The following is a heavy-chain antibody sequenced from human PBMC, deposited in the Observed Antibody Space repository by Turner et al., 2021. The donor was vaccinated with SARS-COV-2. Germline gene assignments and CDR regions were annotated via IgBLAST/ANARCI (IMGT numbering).Heavy chain of an antibody. D-gene: IGHD4-4*01. CDR2: IYYSGST. V-gene: IGHV4-39*01. Sequence: QLQLQESGPGLVKHSETLSLTCTVSGGSISSSSYYRGWIRQPPGKGLEWIGSIYYSGSTYHNPSLKSRVTISVDTSKNQFSLKLSSVTAADTAVYYCATETVTERKYNYYGMDVWGQGTTVTVSS. CDR3: ATETVTERKYNYYGMDV. CDR1: GGSISSSSYY. J-gene: IGHJ6*02.